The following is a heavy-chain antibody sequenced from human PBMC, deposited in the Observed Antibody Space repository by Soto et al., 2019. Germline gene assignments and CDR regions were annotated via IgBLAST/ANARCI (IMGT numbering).Heavy chain of an antibody. CDR1: GFTFSSYA. J-gene: IGHJ5*02. CDR2: ISGSGGST. Sequence: GGSLRLSCAASGFTFSSYAMSWVRQAPGKGLEWVSAISGSGGSTYYADSVKGRFTISRDNSKNTLYLQMNSLRAEDTAVYYCAKDRAATINLNWFDPWGQGTLVTVSS. D-gene: IGHD5-12*01. V-gene: IGHV3-23*01. CDR3: AKDRAATINLNWFDP.